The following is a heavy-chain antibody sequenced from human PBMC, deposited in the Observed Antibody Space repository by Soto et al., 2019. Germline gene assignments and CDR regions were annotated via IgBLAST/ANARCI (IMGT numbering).Heavy chain of an antibody. CDR1: GYTFTGYY. CDR2: INPNSGGT. J-gene: IGHJ4*01. D-gene: IGHD4-17*01. CDR3: ARGRIGIARGDSRRLCY. V-gene: IGHV1-2*02. Sequence: GASVKVSCKASGYTFTGYYMHWVRQAPGQGLEWMGWINPNSGGTNYAQKFQGRVTMTRDTSISTAYMELSRLRSDDTAVYYCARGRIGIARGDSRRLCYCRHAILVSGSS.